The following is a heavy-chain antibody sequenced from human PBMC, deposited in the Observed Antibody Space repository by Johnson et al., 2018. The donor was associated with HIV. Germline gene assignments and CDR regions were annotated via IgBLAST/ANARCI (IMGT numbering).Heavy chain of an antibody. V-gene: IGHV3-15*01. CDR1: GFTFSNAW. J-gene: IGHJ3*02. D-gene: IGHD5-12*01. CDR3: STGWIGDAFDI. Sequence: VQLVESGGGLVKPGGSLRLSCAASGFTFSNAWMSWLRQAPGKGLEWLGRIQSKTDGGTTDYAAPVQGRFTISRDDSKNTLYLQMNSLKTEDTAVYYCSTGWIGDAFDIWGQGTLVTVSS. CDR2: IQSKTDGGTT.